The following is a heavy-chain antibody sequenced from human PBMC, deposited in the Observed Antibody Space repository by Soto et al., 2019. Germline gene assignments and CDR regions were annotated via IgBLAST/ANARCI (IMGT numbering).Heavy chain of an antibody. Sequence: EVQLVESGGGLVKPGGSLRLSCAASGFTFSSYTMNWVRQAPGKGLEWVSSISSSSSYIYYADSVKGRFTISRDNSKKSLYLQMNSLRAEDTAVYYCARGGDDDGMFYYYYMDVWGKGTTVTVSS. J-gene: IGHJ6*03. CDR3: ARGGDDDGMFYYYYMDV. CDR2: ISSSSSYI. V-gene: IGHV3-21*01. CDR1: GFTFSSYT. D-gene: IGHD2-21*02.